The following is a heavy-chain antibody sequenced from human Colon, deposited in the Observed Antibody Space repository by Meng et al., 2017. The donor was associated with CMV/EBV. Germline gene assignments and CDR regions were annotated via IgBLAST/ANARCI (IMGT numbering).Heavy chain of an antibody. CDR3: AGDNGLRRFDS. J-gene: IGHJ5*01. D-gene: IGHD2-8*01. CDR2: IYHTGIT. Sequence: SETLSLTCTVSGYSISSGYFWGWIRQPPGKGLEWIGHIYHTGITNYNPSLKSRATISIDTSKNQYSLKLSSVTAADTAVYYCAGDNGLRRFDSWGHGTPVTVSS. V-gene: IGHV4-38-2*02. CDR1: GYSISSGYF.